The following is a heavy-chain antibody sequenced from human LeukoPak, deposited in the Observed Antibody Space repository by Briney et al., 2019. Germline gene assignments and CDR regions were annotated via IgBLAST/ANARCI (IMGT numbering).Heavy chain of an antibody. J-gene: IGHJ4*02. CDR1: GFTFSSYG. D-gene: IGHD3-22*01. CDR2: IRYDGSNE. V-gene: IGHV3-30*02. CDR3: AKDPAKYDSSGLQDY. Sequence: GGSLRLSCAASGFTFSSYGMHWVRQAPGKGLEWVAFIRYDGSNEYYADSVKGRFTIARDNSKDTLYLQMNSLRAEDTAVYYCAKDPAKYDSSGLQDYWGQGTLVTVSS.